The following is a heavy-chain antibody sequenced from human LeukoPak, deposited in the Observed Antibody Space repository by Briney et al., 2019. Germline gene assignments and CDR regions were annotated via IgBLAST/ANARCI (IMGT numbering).Heavy chain of an antibody. CDR2: IYYSGST. V-gene: IGHV4-59*11. CDR1: GGSISSHY. CDR3: ARETTVVTPGRSDVFDI. Sequence: SETLSLTCTVSGGSISSHYWNWIRQPPGKGLEWIGYIYYSGSTNYNPSHKSRVTISVDTSKNQFSLKLSSVTAADTAVYYCARETTVVTPGRSDVFDIWGQGTMVTVSS. D-gene: IGHD4-23*01. J-gene: IGHJ3*02.